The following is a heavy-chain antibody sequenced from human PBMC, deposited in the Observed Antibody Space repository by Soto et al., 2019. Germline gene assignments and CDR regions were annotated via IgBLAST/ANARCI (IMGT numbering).Heavy chain of an antibody. CDR3: ARRYYYDSSGYYGLGAFDI. CDR2: IYYSGST. J-gene: IGHJ3*02. D-gene: IGHD3-22*01. CDR1: GGSISSSSYY. V-gene: IGHV4-39*01. Sequence: TSETLSLTCTVSGGSISSSSYYWGWIRQPPGKGLEWIGSIYYSGSTYYNPSLKSRVTISVDTSKNQFSLKLSSVTAADTAVYYCARRYYYDSSGYYGLGAFDIWGQGTMVTVSS.